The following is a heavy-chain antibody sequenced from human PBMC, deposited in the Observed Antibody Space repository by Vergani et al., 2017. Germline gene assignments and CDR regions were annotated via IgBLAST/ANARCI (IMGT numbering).Heavy chain of an antibody. V-gene: IGHV2-70*13. CDR3: ARIIGGGSFIRD. CDR2: IDWDDDK. Sequence: QVTLRESGPALVKPTQTLTLTCSFSGFSLSTTGMCVSWVRQPPGKALEWLARIDWDDDKYYSTSLKTRLAISKDTSMNQVVLTMTNMHPVDTATYYCARIIGGGSFIRDWGQGTLVTVSS. CDR1: GFSLSTTGMC. D-gene: IGHD1-26*01. J-gene: IGHJ4*02.